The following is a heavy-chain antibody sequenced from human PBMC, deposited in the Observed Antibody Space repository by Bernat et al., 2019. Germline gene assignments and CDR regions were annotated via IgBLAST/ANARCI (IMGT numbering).Heavy chain of an antibody. CDR2: ISDDGGSK. CDR1: GFTFNSYA. Sequence: QVQLLESGGGVVQPGGSLRLSCAASGFTFNSYAMNWVRQAPGKGLEWVSIISDDGGSKYYADSVKGRFTFSRDNSKDTLYLQMNSLRPDDTAVYYCAKDRVVSSLGNLNYWGQGTLVTVSS. D-gene: IGHD6-6*01. CDR3: AKDRVVSSLGNLNY. J-gene: IGHJ4*03. V-gene: IGHV3-30*18.